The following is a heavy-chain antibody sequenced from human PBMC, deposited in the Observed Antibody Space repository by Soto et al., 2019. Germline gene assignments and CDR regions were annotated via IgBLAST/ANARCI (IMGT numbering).Heavy chain of an antibody. D-gene: IGHD3-22*01. CDR1: GGSISSTSYY. CDR3: ARQFDGSGYYSDF. J-gene: IGHJ4*02. CDR2: IYYSGST. Sequence: QLQLQESGPGLVKPSETLSLTCTVSGGSISSTSYYWGWIRQPPGKGLEWIGSIYYSGSTYYNPSLKSRVTISGDTSKNQFSLRLSSVTAADTAVYYCARQFDGSGYYSDFWGQGTLVTVSS. V-gene: IGHV4-39*01.